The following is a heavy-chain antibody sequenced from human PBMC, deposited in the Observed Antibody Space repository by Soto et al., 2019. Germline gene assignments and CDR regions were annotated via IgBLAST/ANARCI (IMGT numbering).Heavy chain of an antibody. D-gene: IGHD3-3*02. Sequence: QVQLVQSGAEVKKPGSSVKVSCKTSGGTFRTSAISWVRQAPGQGLEWMGGIMPVFPTADYAQKFQGRVTXTXDQXTSTAYMELSSLRSEDTAVYYCARDKDRQQLGGNYYYIMDVWGQGTTVTVSS. CDR1: GGTFRTSA. CDR3: ARDKDRQQLGGNYYYIMDV. CDR2: IMPVFPTA. J-gene: IGHJ6*01. V-gene: IGHV1-69*05.